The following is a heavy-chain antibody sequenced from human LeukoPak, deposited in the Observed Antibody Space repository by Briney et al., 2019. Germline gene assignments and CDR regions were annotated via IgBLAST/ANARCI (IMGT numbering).Heavy chain of an antibody. D-gene: IGHD6-19*01. J-gene: IGHJ4*02. Sequence: AGGSLRLSCAASGFTFSRNGMTWVRQAPGKGLEWVSAISGSGGSTYYADSVKGRFTISRDNSKNTLYLQMNSLRTEDTAVYYCARDPPFRGNKAVAGTGNYWGQGTLVTVSS. CDR1: GFTFSRNG. CDR3: ARDPPFRGNKAVAGTGNY. CDR2: ISGSGGST. V-gene: IGHV3-23*01.